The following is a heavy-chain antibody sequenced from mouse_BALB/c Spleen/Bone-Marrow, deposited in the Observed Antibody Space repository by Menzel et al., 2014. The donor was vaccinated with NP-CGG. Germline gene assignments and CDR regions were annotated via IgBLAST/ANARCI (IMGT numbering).Heavy chain of an antibody. V-gene: IGHV5-6-3*01. J-gene: IGHJ1*01. CDR2: INNNGGST. D-gene: IGHD1-1*01. Sequence: EVQRVESGGGLVQPGGSLKLSCVASGFTFSSYGMSWVRQTPDKRLELVATINNNGGSTYYPDGVKGQFTISRDNAKNTLYLQVSSLKSEDTAMYYCARVYGWYFDVWGAGTTVTVSS. CDR1: GFTFSSYG. CDR3: ARVYGWYFDV.